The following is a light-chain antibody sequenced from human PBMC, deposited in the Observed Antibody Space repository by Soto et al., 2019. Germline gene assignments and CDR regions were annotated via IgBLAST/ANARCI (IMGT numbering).Light chain of an antibody. Sequence: QSVLTQPPSASGSPGQSVTISCTGTSSDVCGYNFVSWYQQHPGKAPTLIIYEVTKRPSGVPDRFSGSKSGNTASLTVSGLQAEDEADYYCSSYAGTNNHHVFGTGTKVTVL. J-gene: IGLJ1*01. CDR3: SSYAGTNNHHV. CDR2: EVT. V-gene: IGLV2-8*01. CDR1: SSDVCGYNF.